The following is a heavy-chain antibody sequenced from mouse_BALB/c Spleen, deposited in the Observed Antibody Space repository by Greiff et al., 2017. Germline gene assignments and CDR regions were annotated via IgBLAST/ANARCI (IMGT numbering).Heavy chain of an antibody. CDR1: GFTLSDYY. D-gene: IGHD1-1*01. CDR2: ISDGGSYT. Sequence: EVQVVESGGGLVKPGGSLKLSCAASGFTLSDYYMYWVRQTPEKRLEWVATISDGGSYTYYPDSVKGRFTISRDNAKNNLYLQMSSLKSEDTAMYYCARYGSSYDFDDWGQGTTLTVSS. CDR3: ARYGSSYDFDD. J-gene: IGHJ2*01. V-gene: IGHV5-4*02.